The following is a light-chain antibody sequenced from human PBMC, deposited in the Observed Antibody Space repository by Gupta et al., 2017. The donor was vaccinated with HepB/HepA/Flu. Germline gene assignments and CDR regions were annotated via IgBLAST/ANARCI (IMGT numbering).Light chain of an antibody. V-gene: IGKV3-20*01. CDR1: QSLSGNY. Sequence: VLTQTPATLSLPPGQGATLSCRARQSLSGNYLAWYQQKPGQAPRLLIYGASTRATGIPDRFSGSGSGTDFTLTISRLEPEDFAVYYCQQYDDSPGTFGQGTKVEIK. CDR3: QQYDDSPGT. J-gene: IGKJ1*01. CDR2: GAS.